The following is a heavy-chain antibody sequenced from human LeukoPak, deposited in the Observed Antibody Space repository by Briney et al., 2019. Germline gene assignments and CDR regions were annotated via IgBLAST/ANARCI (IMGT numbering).Heavy chain of an antibody. CDR1: GGSISSYY. V-gene: IGHV4-59*01. J-gene: IGHJ4*02. D-gene: IGHD3-10*01. CDR2: IYYSGST. Sequence: SETLSLTCTVSGGSISSYYWSWIRQPPGKGLEWSGYIYYSGSTNYNPSLKSRVTISVDTSKNQFSLKLSSVTAADTAVYYCARFKSAVRGVYYFDYWGQGTLVTVSS. CDR3: ARFKSAVRGVYYFDY.